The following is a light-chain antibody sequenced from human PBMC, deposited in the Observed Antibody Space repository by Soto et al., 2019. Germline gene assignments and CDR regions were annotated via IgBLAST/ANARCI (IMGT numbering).Light chain of an antibody. CDR1: QSVSNNY. CDR2: DAS. CDR3: QQYSDWPLT. Sequence: EIVLTQSPGTLSLSPGERATLSCRASQSVSNNYLAWYQQKPGQAPRLLIYDASNRATGIPARFSGSGSGTDFTLTISSLQSEDSAVYYCQQYSDWPLTFGQGTKVDIK. J-gene: IGKJ1*01. V-gene: IGKV3-20*01.